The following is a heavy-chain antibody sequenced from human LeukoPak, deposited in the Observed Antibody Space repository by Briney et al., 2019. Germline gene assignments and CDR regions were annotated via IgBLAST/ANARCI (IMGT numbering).Heavy chain of an antibody. Sequence: GASVKVSCKASGYTFTGYYMHWVRQAPEQGLEWMGWINPNSGGTNYAQKFQGRVTMTRDTSISTAYMELSRLRSDDTAVYYCTRESGDCSGTSCPFDHWGQGTLVTVSS. V-gene: IGHV1-2*02. D-gene: IGHD2-2*01. CDR3: TRESGDCSGTSCPFDH. CDR1: GYTFTGYY. J-gene: IGHJ4*02. CDR2: INPNSGGT.